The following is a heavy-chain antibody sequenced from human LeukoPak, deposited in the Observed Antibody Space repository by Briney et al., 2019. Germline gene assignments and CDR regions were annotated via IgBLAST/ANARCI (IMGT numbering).Heavy chain of an antibody. D-gene: IGHD2-15*01. Sequence: VSVKVSCKASGYTFTGYYMHWVRQAPEQGLEWMGWINPNSGGTNYAQKFQGRVTMTRDTSISTAYMELSRLRSDGTAVYYCARESSAELLRNWYFDLWGRGTLVTVSS. CDR2: INPNSGGT. CDR1: GYTFTGYY. V-gene: IGHV1-2*02. J-gene: IGHJ2*01. CDR3: ARESSAELLRNWYFDL.